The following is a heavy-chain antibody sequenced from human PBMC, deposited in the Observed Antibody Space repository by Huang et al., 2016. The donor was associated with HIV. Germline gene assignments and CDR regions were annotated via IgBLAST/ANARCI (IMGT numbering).Heavy chain of an antibody. CDR3: ARHGRDGYNYYFDY. Sequence: QVTLKESGPVLVKPTETLTLTCTVSGFSLSNARMGVSWIRQPPGKALEWLAHILSNDEKSYSTALKTRLTISKDTSKSQVVLTMTNMDPVDTATYYCARHGRDGYNYYFDYWGQGTLVTVSS. CDR2: ILSNDEK. CDR1: GFSLSNARMG. D-gene: IGHD5-12*01. J-gene: IGHJ4*02. V-gene: IGHV2-26*01.